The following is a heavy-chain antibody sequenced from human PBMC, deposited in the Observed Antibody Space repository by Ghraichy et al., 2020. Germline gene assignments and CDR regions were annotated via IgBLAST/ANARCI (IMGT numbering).Heavy chain of an antibody. Sequence: GGSLRLSCAASGFTFSDYYMSWIRQAPGKGLEWVSYISSSSSYTNYADSVKGRFTISRDNAKNSLYLQMNSLRAEDTAVYYCARYLGRAEPRPLDYWGQGTLVTVSS. CDR3: ARYLGRAEPRPLDY. J-gene: IGHJ4*02. CDR1: GFTFSDYY. CDR2: ISSSSSYT. D-gene: IGHD1-14*01. V-gene: IGHV3-11*06.